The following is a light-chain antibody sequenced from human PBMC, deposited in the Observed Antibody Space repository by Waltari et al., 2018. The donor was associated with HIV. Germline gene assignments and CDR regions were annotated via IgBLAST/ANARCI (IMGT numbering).Light chain of an antibody. CDR3: LQDYNFPPT. J-gene: IGKJ1*01. CDR2: AAS. CDR1: QGIRLA. Sequence: AIQMTQSPSSLSASVVDRVTITCRASQGIRLALGWYQQKPGKSTELLIYAASSLQSGVPSRFSCSGSGTDFTLTLSSLQPEDFATYYCLQDYNFPPTFGQGTKVEI. V-gene: IGKV1-6*01.